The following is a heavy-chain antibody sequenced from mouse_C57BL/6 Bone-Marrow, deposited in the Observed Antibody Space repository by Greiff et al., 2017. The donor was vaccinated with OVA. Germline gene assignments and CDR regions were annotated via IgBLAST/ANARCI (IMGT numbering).Heavy chain of an antibody. CDR1: GYTFTDYY. Sequence: EVQLQQSGPELVKPGASVKISCKASGYTFTDYYMNWVKQSHGKSLEWIGDINPNNGGTSYNQKFKGKATLTVDKSSSTAYMELRSLTSEYSAVYYCARSGYAWFAYWGQGTLVTVSA. V-gene: IGHV1-26*01. CDR3: ARSGYAWFAY. CDR2: INPNNGGT. J-gene: IGHJ3*01. D-gene: IGHD2-2*01.